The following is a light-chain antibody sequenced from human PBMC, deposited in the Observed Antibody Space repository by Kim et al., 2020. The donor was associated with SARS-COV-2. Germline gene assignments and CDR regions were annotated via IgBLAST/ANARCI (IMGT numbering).Light chain of an antibody. V-gene: IGKV3-20*01. CDR2: GAS. CDR1: QSVTSNN. J-gene: IGKJ4*01. CDR3: QQYGGSPLT. Sequence: LTQSPGTLSLSPGERATLSCRASQSVTSNNLAWYQQKPGQAPRLLISGASSRATGIPDRFSGSGSGTKFTLTISRLEPEDFAVYYCQQYGGSPLTFGGGTKVDIK.